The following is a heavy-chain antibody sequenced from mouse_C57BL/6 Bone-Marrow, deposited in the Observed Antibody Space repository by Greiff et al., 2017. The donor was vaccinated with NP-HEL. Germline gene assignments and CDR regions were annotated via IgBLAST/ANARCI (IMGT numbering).Heavy chain of an antibody. J-gene: IGHJ4*01. V-gene: IGHV1-26*01. CDR1: GYTFTDYY. CDR3: ARDYGSSPYYAMDY. Sequence: EVQLQQSGPELVKPGASVKISCKASGYTFTDYYMNWVKQSHGKSLEWIGDINPNNGGTSYNQKFKGKATLTVDKSSSTAYMELRSLTSEDSAVYYGARDYGSSPYYAMDYWGQGTSVTVSS. CDR2: INPNNGGT. D-gene: IGHD1-1*01.